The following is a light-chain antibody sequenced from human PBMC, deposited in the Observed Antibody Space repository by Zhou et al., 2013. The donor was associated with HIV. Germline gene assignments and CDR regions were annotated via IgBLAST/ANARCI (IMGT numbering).Light chain of an antibody. Sequence: DIQLTQSPSSLSGFVGDTVTIACWATPTIGTYLNWYQHTPGKAPRLLIYATSNLYTGVPPRFSGSVSGTYFTLTITSLQPEDSATYYCQRLSGTRAFGQGTKVEV. V-gene: IGKV1-39*02. CDR3: QRLSGTRA. CDR1: PTIGTY. CDR2: ATS. J-gene: IGKJ1*01.